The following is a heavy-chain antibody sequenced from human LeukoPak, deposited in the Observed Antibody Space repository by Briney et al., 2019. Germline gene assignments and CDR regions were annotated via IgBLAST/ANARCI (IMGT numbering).Heavy chain of an antibody. J-gene: IGHJ4*02. D-gene: IGHD3-22*01. CDR1: GFTFSSYE. Sequence: PGGSLRLSCAASGFTFSSYEMNWVRQAPGKGLEWVSYISSSGSSKYYADSVKGRFTISRDNAKNSLYLQMNSLRAEDTAVYYCAKTNGYYSDWGQGTLVTVSS. V-gene: IGHV3-48*03. CDR2: ISSSGSSK. CDR3: AKTNGYYSD.